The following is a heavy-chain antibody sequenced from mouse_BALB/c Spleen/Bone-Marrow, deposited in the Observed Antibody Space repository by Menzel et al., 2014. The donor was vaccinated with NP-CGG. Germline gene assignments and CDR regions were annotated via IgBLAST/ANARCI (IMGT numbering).Heavy chain of an antibody. CDR3: AKNYYYGYVAY. J-gene: IGHJ3*01. CDR2: INPASSTI. V-gene: IGHV4-1*02. CDR1: GVDFSRYW. D-gene: IGHD1-2*01. Sequence: EADGVDFSRYWMTWVRQAPGKGLEWIGEINPASSTINYTPSLKDKFIISRDNAKNTLYLQMSKVRSEDTALYYCAKNYYYGYVAYWGQGTLVTVPA.